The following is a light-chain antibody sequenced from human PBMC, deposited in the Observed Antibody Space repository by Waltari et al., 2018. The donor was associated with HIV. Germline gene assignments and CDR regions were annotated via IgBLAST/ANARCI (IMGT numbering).Light chain of an antibody. CDR3: SSYAGSNNLL. CDR2: EVT. V-gene: IGLV2-8*01. Sequence: QSALTQPPSASGSPGQSVTISCTGNSSDVGGYNYVSWYQQHPGKAPKHMIYEVTKRPAGDLDRFSGCKSGNTSSLTVSGLQAEDEADYYCSSYAGSNNLLFGGGTKLTVL. J-gene: IGLJ2*01. CDR1: SSDVGGYNY.